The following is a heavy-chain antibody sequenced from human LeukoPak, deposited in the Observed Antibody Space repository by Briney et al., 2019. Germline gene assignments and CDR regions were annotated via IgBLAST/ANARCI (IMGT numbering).Heavy chain of an antibody. V-gene: IGHV3-30-3*01. CDR3: ARGGSGSYYNLPHY. J-gene: IGHJ4*02. Sequence: GGSLRLSCAASGFTFSSYAMHWVRQAPGKGLEWVAVISYDGSNKYYADSVKGRFTISRDNSKNTLYLQMNSLRAEDTAVYYCARGGSGSYYNLPHYWGQGTLVTVSS. D-gene: IGHD3-10*01. CDR1: GFTFSSYA. CDR2: ISYDGSNK.